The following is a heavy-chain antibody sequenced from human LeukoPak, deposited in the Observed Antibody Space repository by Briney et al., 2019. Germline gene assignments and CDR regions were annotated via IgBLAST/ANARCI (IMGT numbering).Heavy chain of an antibody. CDR3: ATELSGTGDFDY. Sequence: GGALRLSCATSGFPFSNYWMVWVRQAPGKGLEWVANIKQDGSRKVYVDSVKGRFTISRDNAKNSLYLQMDSLRAEDTAVYYCATELSGTGDFDYWGQGTQVTVSS. V-gene: IGHV3-7*05. CDR2: IKQDGSRK. J-gene: IGHJ4*02. CDR1: GFPFSNYW. D-gene: IGHD7-27*01.